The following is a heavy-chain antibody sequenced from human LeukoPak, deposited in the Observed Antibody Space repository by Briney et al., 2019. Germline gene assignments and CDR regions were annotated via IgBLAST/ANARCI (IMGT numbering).Heavy chain of an antibody. CDR1: GGSISSYS. D-gene: IGHD1-26*01. Sequence: SETLSLTCTVSGGSISSYSWSWIRQPPGKGLEWIGSIYYSGSTNYNPSLKSRVTISLDTSRNQFSLKLRSVTAADTAVYYCARVGSLDSGSYFDYWGQETLLTVSS. CDR2: IYYSGST. J-gene: IGHJ4*02. V-gene: IGHV4-59*01. CDR3: ARVGSLDSGSYFDY.